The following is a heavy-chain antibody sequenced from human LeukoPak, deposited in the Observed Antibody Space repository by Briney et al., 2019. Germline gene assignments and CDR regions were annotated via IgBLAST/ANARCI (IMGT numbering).Heavy chain of an antibody. CDR1: GSTFSSYA. Sequence: GGSLRLSCAASGSTFSSYAMSWVRQAPGKGLEWVSAISDNAGNTYYADSVKGRFTISRDNSKNTLYLQMNTLRVEDTAVYYCVTVVPLDSWGQGTLVTVSS. J-gene: IGHJ4*02. D-gene: IGHD3-10*02. CDR2: ISDNAGNT. CDR3: VTVVPLDS. V-gene: IGHV3-23*01.